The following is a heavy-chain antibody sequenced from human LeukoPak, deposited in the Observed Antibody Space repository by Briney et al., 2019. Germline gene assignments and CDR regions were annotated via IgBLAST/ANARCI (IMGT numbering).Heavy chain of an antibody. CDR1: GFTFSIYY. D-gene: IGHD3-22*01. CDR3: ARDRDNTGYSFDY. V-gene: IGHV3-64*01. Sequence: VGSLRLSCAASGFTFSIYYMHWVRQAPGKGLEYVSSIGADGGGIYYANSVKGRFTISRDNSRSIVYLQMGSLRPEDMAVYYCARDRDNTGYSFDYWGQGTLLTVSS. J-gene: IGHJ4*02. CDR2: IGADGGGI.